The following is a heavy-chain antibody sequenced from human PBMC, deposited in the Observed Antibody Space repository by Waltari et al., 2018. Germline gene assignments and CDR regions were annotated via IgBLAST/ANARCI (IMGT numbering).Heavy chain of an antibody. CDR3: ARDLGWMDV. V-gene: IGHV3-53*01. D-gene: IGHD6-19*01. CDR2: LYSGGYL. J-gene: IGHJ6*02. Sequence: EVQLVESGGGLIQPGGSLRLSCAASGVSVDNIHMSWVRQAPGKGLEWVSVLYSGGYLEYAASVKGRFTISRDTSTNTLYLRMNSLRADDTAVYFCARDLGWMDVWGQGTTVTVAS. CDR1: GVSVDNIH.